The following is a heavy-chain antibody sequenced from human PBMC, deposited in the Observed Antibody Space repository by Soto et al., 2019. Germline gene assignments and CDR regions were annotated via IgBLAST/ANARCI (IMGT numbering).Heavy chain of an antibody. CDR1: GFTFSSYA. D-gene: IGHD6-19*01. CDR3: AKGISGWYRRQYYFDY. J-gene: IGHJ4*02. Sequence: GGSLRLSCAASGFTFSSYAMSWVRQAPGKGLEWVSAISGSGGSTYYADSVKGRFTISRDNSKNTLYLQMNSLRAEDTAVYYCAKGISGWYRRQYYFDYWGQGTLVTVSS. V-gene: IGHV3-23*01. CDR2: ISGSGGST.